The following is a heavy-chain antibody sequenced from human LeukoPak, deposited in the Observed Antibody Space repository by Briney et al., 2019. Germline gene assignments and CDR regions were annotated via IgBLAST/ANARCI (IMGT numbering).Heavy chain of an antibody. V-gene: IGHV3-74*01. CDR2: INTDGSST. Sequence: PGGSLRLSCAASGLTFRSYWMHWVRQAPGKGLVWVSRINTDGSSTTYADSVKGRFTISRDNAKNTLYLQMNSLRAEDTAVYYCASVRHGYNYDAFDIWGRGTMVSVSS. CDR1: GLTFRSYW. J-gene: IGHJ3*02. CDR3: ASVRHGYNYDAFDI. D-gene: IGHD5-24*01.